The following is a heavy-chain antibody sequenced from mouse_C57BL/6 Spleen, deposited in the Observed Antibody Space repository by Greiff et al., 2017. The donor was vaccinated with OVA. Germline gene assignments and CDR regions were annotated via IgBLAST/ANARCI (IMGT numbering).Heavy chain of an antibody. V-gene: IGHV1-69*01. J-gene: IGHJ4*01. CDR2: IDPSDSYT. CDR1: GYTFTSYW. Sequence: VQLQQPGAELVMPGASVKLSCKASGYTFTSYWMHWVKQRPGQGLEWIGEIDPSDSYTNYNQKFKGKSTLTVDKSSSTAYMQLSSLTSEDSAVYYCARYVNYYAMDYWGQGTSGTVSS. CDR3: ARYVNYYAMDY.